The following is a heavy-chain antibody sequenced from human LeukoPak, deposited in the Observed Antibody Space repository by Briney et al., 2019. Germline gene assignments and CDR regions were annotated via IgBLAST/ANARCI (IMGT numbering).Heavy chain of an antibody. D-gene: IGHD2-2*01. V-gene: IGHV3-30*04. CDR3: ARDGLRCSSTSCYAPHGY. J-gene: IGHJ4*02. Sequence: GALILSCAASGFTFSSYAMHWVRQAPGKGLEWVAVISYDGSNKYYADSVKGRFTISRDNSKNTLYLQMNSLRAEDTAVYYCARDGLRCSSTSCYAPHGYWGQGTLVTVSS. CDR1: GFTFSSYA. CDR2: ISYDGSNK.